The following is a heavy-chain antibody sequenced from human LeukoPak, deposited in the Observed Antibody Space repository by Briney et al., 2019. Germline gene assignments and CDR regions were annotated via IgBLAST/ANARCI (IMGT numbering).Heavy chain of an antibody. V-gene: IGHV4-4*07. Sequence: SETLSLTCTVSDVSISSYYWNWIRQPAEKGLEWICRIYISGSTNYNPSLESRVSMSVDTSRNQFSLKVNSVTAADTAVYYCARASYDSSGYYYFDYWGQGTLVTVSS. D-gene: IGHD3-22*01. CDR1: DVSISSYY. CDR2: IYISGST. J-gene: IGHJ4*02. CDR3: ARASYDSSGYYYFDY.